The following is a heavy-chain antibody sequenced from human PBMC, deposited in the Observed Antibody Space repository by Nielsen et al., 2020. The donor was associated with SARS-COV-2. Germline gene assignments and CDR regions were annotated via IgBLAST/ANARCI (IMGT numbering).Heavy chain of an antibody. CDR2: IRSKADGGTT. J-gene: IGHJ4*02. CDR1: GFNFSNAL. D-gene: IGHD3-9*01. V-gene: IGHV3-15*01. Sequence: GGSLRLSCAASGFNFSNALMTWVRQAPGKGLEWVGRIRSKADGGTTDYAAPVKGRFTISRDDSKNTLYLLMNSLRIEDTGVYYCTTNYDVLTGLESWGQGALVTVSS. CDR3: TTNYDVLTGLES.